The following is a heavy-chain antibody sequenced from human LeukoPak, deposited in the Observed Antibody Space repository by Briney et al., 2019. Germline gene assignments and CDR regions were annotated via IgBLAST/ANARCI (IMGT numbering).Heavy chain of an antibody. CDR2: ISGGGTFT. Sequence: GGSLRLSCAASGFSFSSYAMSWVRQAPGKGLEWVSTISGGGTFTYYADSVKGRFTISRDNSKNTLYLQMNSLRAEDTAIYYCAKDGYCSSTSCLLGLWGQGTLVTVSS. V-gene: IGHV3-23*01. J-gene: IGHJ4*02. D-gene: IGHD2-2*03. CDR3: AKDGYCSSTSCLLGL. CDR1: GFSFSSYA.